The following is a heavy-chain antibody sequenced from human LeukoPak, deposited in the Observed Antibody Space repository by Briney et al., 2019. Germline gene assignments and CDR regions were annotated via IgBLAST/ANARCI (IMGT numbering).Heavy chain of an antibody. CDR3: AKDLVPQKFGVAIIFDY. Sequence: PGGSLRLSCAASGFTFSSYAMSWVRQAPGKGLEWVSAISGSGGSTYYADSVKGRFTISRDNSKNTLYLQMNSLRAEDTAVYYCAKDLVPQKFGVAIIFDYWGQGTLVTVSS. J-gene: IGHJ4*02. V-gene: IGHV3-23*01. CDR2: ISGSGGST. CDR1: GFTFSSYA. D-gene: IGHD3-3*01.